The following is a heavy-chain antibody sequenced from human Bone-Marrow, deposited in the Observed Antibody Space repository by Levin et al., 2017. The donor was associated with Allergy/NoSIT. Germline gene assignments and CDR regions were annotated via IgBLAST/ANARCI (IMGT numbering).Heavy chain of an antibody. CDR3: ARGGDCSGGSCYGVNWFDP. D-gene: IGHD2-15*01. J-gene: IGHJ5*02. V-gene: IGHV3-23*01. CDR2: ISGSGGST. CDR1: GFTFSSYA. Sequence: GGSLRLSCAASGFTFSSYAMSWVRQAPGKGLEWVSAISGSGGSTYYADSVKGRFTISRDNSKNTLYLQMNSLRAEDTAVYYCARGGDCSGGSCYGVNWFDPWGQGTLVTVSS.